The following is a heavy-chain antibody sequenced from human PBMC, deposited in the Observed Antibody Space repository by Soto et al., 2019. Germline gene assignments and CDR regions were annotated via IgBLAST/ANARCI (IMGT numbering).Heavy chain of an antibody. Sequence: SETLSLTWAVYGGSFSGCDWSWIRQPPGKGLEWIGEINHSGSTNYNPSLKSRVTISVDMSKNQFSLKLSSVTAADTAVYYCASEARGDYYYYGMDVWGQGTTVTVSS. CDR1: GGSFSGCD. CDR2: INHSGST. J-gene: IGHJ6*02. V-gene: IGHV4-34*01. CDR3: ASEARGDYYYYGMDV.